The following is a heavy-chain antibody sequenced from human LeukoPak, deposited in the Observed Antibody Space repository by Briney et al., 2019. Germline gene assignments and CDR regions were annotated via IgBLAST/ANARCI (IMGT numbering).Heavy chain of an antibody. CDR2: ISSSGSTI. Sequence: GGSLRLSCAASGFTFSSYGMSWIRQAPGKGLEWVSYISSSGSTIYYADSVKGRFTISRDNAKNSLYLQMNSLRAEDTAVYYCARVWRYYDSSGYYYLSAFDIWGQGTMVTVSS. CDR1: GFTFSSYG. J-gene: IGHJ3*02. CDR3: ARVWRYYDSSGYYYLSAFDI. D-gene: IGHD3-22*01. V-gene: IGHV3-11*01.